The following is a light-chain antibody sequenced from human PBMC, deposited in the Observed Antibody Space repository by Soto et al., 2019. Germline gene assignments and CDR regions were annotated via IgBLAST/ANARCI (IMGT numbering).Light chain of an antibody. J-gene: IGKJ4*01. CDR3: QQYGSSPLT. CDR1: QSISSNY. Sequence: EFVLTQSPGTLSLSSGERATLSCRASQSISSNYLAWYQQKPGQAPRLLIYGASSRATGIPDRFSGSGSGTDFTLTISRLEPEDFAVYYCQQYGSSPLTFGGGTKVDI. CDR2: GAS. V-gene: IGKV3-20*01.